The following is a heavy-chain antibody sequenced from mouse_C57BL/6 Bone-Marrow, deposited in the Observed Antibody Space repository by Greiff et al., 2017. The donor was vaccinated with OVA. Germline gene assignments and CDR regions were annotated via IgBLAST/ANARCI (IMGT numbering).Heavy chain of an antibody. CDR3: ARDYYFDY. J-gene: IGHJ2*01. V-gene: IGHV5-12*01. CDR1: GFTFSDYY. CDR2: ISNGGGST. Sequence: EVHLVESGGGLVQPGGSLKLSCAASGFTFSDYYMYWVRQTPEKRLEWVAYISNGGGSTYYPDTVKGRFTIARDNAKNTLYLQMGRLKSEDTAMYYCARDYYFDYWGQGTTLTVSS. D-gene: IGHD1-1*02.